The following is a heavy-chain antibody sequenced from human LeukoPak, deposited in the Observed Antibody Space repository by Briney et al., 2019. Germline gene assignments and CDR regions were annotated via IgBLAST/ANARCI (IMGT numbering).Heavy chain of an antibody. V-gene: IGHV3-23*01. J-gene: IGHJ4*02. CDR1: GFAFSSYA. Sequence: GGSLRLSCAASGFAFSSYAMSWVRQAPGKGLEWVSAISGSGGSTYYADSVRGRFTISRDNSKNTLYLQMNSLRAEDTAVYYCARAPLNYDFWSGRTYFDYWGQGTLVTVSS. D-gene: IGHD3-3*01. CDR2: ISGSGGST. CDR3: ARAPLNYDFWSGRTYFDY.